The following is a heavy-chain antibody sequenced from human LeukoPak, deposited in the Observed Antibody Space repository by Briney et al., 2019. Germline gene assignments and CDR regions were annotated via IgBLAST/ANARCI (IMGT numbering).Heavy chain of an antibody. D-gene: IGHD3-22*01. CDR1: GGSISSGDYY. CDR2: IYYSGST. V-gene: IGHV4-30-4*01. J-gene: IGHJ5*02. Sequence: PSQTLSLTCTVSGGSISSGDYYWSWIRQPPGKGLEWIGYIYYSGSTYYNPSLKSRVTISVDTSKNQFPLKLSSVTAADTAVYYCARDGGSPSYYYDSSGYSNWFDPWGQGTLVTVSS. CDR3: ARDGGSPSYYYDSSGYSNWFDP.